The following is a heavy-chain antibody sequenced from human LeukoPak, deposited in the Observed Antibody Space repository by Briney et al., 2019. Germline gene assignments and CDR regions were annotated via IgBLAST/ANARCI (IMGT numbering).Heavy chain of an antibody. V-gene: IGHV5-51*01. CDR2: IYPLDSIT. CDR3: ARLAPDYADYWFDP. D-gene: IGHD4-17*01. Sequence: GESLRISCKGSGYSFSNYWIGWVRQMPGKGLEWMGIIYPLDSITRYSPSFQGHVTISADTSINTAYLQWTSLKPSDTAIYYCARLAPDYADYWFDPWGQGTLVTVSS. CDR1: GYSFSNYW. J-gene: IGHJ5*02.